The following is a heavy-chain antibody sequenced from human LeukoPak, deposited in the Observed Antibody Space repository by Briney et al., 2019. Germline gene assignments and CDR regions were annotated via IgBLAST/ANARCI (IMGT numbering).Heavy chain of an antibody. J-gene: IGHJ5*02. V-gene: IGHV4-34*01. CDR3: ARDRLLLWFGGGNWFDP. D-gene: IGHD3-10*01. Sequence: SETLSLTCAVYGGSFSGYYWSWIRQPPGKGLEWIGEINHSGSTNYNPSLKSRVTMSVDTSKNQFSLKLSSVTAADTAVYYCARDRLLLWFGGGNWFDPWGQGTLVTVSS. CDR1: GGSFSGYY. CDR2: INHSGST.